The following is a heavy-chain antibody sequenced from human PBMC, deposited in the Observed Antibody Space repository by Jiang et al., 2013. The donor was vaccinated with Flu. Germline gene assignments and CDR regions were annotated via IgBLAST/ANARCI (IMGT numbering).Heavy chain of an antibody. J-gene: IGHJ5*02. Sequence: GSGLVKPSETLSLTCTVSGGSINHYYWNWLRQAPGKGLEWIGYSFNGEITDYNPSLKSRVTISVDTSKNQFSLDLSSVTAADTAVYYCARHGPWTTIGHRAFDPWGQGMLVTVSS. CDR3: ARHGPWTTIGHRAFDP. D-gene: IGHD5-24*01. CDR2: SFNGEIT. CDR1: GGSINHYY. V-gene: IGHV4-59*08.